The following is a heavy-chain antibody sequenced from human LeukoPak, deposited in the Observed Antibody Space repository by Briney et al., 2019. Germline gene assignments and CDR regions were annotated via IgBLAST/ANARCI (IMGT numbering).Heavy chain of an antibody. CDR2: IIPILGIA. CDR3: ARGTWLVNYFDY. Sequence: ASVKVSCKASGGTFSSYAIRWVRQAPGQGLEWMGRIIPILGIANYAQKFQGRVTITADKSTSTAYMELSSLRSEDTAVYYCARGTWLVNYFDYWGQGTLVTVSS. J-gene: IGHJ4*02. CDR1: GGTFSSYA. D-gene: IGHD6-19*01. V-gene: IGHV1-69*04.